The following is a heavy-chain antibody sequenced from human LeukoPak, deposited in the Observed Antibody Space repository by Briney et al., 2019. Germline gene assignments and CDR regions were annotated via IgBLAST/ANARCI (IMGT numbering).Heavy chain of an antibody. V-gene: IGHV3-23*01. CDR1: GFTFSDHY. D-gene: IGHD2-2*01. J-gene: IGHJ1*01. CDR2: ISGSGVST. Sequence: GGSLRLSCAASGFTFSDHYMDWVRQAPGKGLEWVSPISGSGVSTSYADSVKGRFTISRDNSKNTLYLHMNSLRAEDTAIYFCAKDPTNQLLYPAHFSHWGQGTLVTVSS. CDR3: AKDPTNQLLYPAHFSH.